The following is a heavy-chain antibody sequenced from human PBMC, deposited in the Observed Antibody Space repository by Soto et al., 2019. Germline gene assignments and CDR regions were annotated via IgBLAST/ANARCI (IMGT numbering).Heavy chain of an antibody. CDR1: GGSISSGGYY. J-gene: IGHJ4*02. Sequence: QVQLQESGPGLVKPSQTLSLTCTVSGGSISSGGYYWSWIRQHPGKGLEWIGYIYYSGSTYYNPSLKSRVTISVDTSKNQSSLKLSSVTAADTAVYYCATSHYGSGIHHPPRPFDYWGQGTLVTVSS. V-gene: IGHV4-31*03. CDR2: IYYSGST. CDR3: ATSHYGSGIHHPPRPFDY. D-gene: IGHD3-10*01.